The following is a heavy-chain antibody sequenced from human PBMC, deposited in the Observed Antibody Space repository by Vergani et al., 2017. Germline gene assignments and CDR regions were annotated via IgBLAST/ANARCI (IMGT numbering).Heavy chain of an antibody. J-gene: IGHJ3*01. V-gene: IGHV1-2*02. CDR3: AREFDYYDSSGYYGGAAFDV. Sequence: QVQLVQSGAEVKKPGASVKVSCKASGYTFTGYYMHWVRQAPGQGLEWMGWINPNSGGTNYAQKFQGRVTMTRDTSISTAYMELSRLGSDDTAVYYCAREFDYYDSSGYYGGAAFDVWGQGTMVTVSS. CDR1: GYTFTGYY. D-gene: IGHD3-22*01. CDR2: INPNSGGT.